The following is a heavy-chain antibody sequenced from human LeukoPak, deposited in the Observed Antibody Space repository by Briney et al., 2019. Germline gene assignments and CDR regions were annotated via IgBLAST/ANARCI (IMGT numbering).Heavy chain of an antibody. J-gene: IGHJ4*02. CDR1: GYTFTNYG. CDR3: AILDLENGFDY. D-gene: IGHD1-1*01. V-gene: IGHV1-18*01. CDR2: ISPYNGNT. Sequence: ASVKVSCKVSGYTFTNYGIDWLRQAPGQGLERMGWISPYNGNTDYAQKFQGRVTMTTDTSTSTAYMELRSLRSDDTAMYYCAILDLENGFDYWGQGTLVTVSS.